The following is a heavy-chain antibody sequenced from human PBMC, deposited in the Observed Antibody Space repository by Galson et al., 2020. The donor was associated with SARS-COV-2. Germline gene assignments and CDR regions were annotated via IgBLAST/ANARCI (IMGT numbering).Heavy chain of an antibody. D-gene: IGHD1-26*01. CDR3: ATSGGGTYVGQFDY. Sequence: GGSLRLSCAASGFTFSTYAMHWVRQAPGKGLEWVAVISFDGSNKFYADSVKGRFTISRDNSNYTLYLQMNSLRVEDTAVYYCATSGGGTYVGQFDYWGQGTLGTVSS. V-gene: IGHV3-30-3*01. CDR1: GFTFSTYA. CDR2: ISFDGSNK. J-gene: IGHJ4*02.